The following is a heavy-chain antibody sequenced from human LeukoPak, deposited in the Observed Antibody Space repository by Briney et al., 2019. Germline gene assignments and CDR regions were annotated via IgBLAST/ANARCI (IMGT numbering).Heavy chain of an antibody. CDR2: IYHSGST. D-gene: IGHD3-22*01. V-gene: IGHV4-39*06. J-gene: IGHJ6*04. CDR3: ARESPVEQYYDSSDGMDV. Sequence: SETLSLTCNVSGGSISSGGYYWGWIRQPPGKGLEWIGSIYHSGSTYYNPSLKSRVTISVDTSKNHFPLKLSSVTAADTAMYYCARESPVEQYYDSSDGMDVWGKGTTVTISS. CDR1: GGSISSGGYY.